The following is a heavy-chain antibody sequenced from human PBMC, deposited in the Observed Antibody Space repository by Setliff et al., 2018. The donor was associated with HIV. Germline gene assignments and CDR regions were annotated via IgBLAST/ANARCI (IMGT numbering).Heavy chain of an antibody. CDR3: ARAHYGMMGNWYFDL. V-gene: IGHV4-38-2*01. Sequence: SETLSLTCAVSGYTISSGYYWCWIRQHPGKGLEWIGNIYHTGSISYNPSLKSRVTISVDMSKNHFSLKLSSVTAADTAVYYCARAHYGMMGNWYFDLWGRGTLVTVSS. D-gene: IGHD3-10*01. CDR1: GYTISSGYY. CDR2: IYHTGSI. J-gene: IGHJ2*01.